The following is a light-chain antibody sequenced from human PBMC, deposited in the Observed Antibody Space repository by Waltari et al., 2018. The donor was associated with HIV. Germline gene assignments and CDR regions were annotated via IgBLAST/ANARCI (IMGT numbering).Light chain of an antibody. CDR2: WAS. CDR3: QQYYSTPLI. Sequence: DIVMTQSPDSLAVSLGERATLNCTSSQSGLYSSNNKNYLAWYQQKPGQPPKLLIYWASTRESGVPDRFSGSGSGTDFTLTISSLQAEDVAVYYCQQYYSTPLIFGGGTKVEIK. CDR1: QSGLYSSNNKNY. V-gene: IGKV4-1*01. J-gene: IGKJ4*01.